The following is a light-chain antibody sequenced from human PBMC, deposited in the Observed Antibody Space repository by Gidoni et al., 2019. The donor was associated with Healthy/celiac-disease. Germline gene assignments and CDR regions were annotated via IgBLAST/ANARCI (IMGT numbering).Light chain of an antibody. Sequence: DIQMTQSPSSLSASVGDRVTITCRASQGISNSLACYQQKPGKVTKLLIYAASTLKSGVPSRFSGSGSGSDFTLTISSLQPEDVATYYCQGYNSAPRTFGQGTKVEIK. J-gene: IGKJ1*01. V-gene: IGKV1-27*01. CDR1: QGISNS. CDR3: QGYNSAPRT. CDR2: AAS.